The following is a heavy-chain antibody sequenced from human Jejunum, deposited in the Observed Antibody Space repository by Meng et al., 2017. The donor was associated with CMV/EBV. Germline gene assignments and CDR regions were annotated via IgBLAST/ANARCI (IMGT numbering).Heavy chain of an antibody. J-gene: IGHJ5*02. CDR1: GYTFISYG. CDR3: ARDLPGGTKGTWLDL. V-gene: IGHV1-18*01. D-gene: IGHD1-14*01. Sequence: QVQWGEAGTAVKNPGASVKGPCKASGYTFISYGISWVRQAPGQGLEWMGWISAYNGNTNYAQNFQGRFTMTTDTSTSTAYMELRSLRSDDTAVYYCARDLPGGTKGTWLDLWGQGTLVTVSS. CDR2: ISAYNGNT.